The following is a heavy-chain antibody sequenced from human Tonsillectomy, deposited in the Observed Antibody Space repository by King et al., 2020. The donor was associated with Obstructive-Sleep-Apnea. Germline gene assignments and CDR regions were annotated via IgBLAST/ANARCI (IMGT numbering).Heavy chain of an antibody. V-gene: IGHV4-39*07. J-gene: IGHJ4*02. D-gene: IGHD5-18*01. CDR2: IYYSGST. CDR1: GGSISSNSY. CDR3: TRTDRDIAMGLFDY. Sequence: LQLQESGPGLGKPSETLSLTCTVSGGSISSNSYWGWIRQPPGKGLEWIGHIYYSGSTYYNPSLKSRVTISVDISKNQFSLELNSVTAADTAVYYCTRTDRDIAMGLFDYWGQGTLVTVSS.